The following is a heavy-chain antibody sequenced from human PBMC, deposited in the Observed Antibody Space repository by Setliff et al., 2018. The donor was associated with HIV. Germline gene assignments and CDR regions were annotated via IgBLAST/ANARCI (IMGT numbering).Heavy chain of an antibody. V-gene: IGHV4-34*01. CDR3: ARVPGYSSGASYMDV. CDR1: GGSFSGYY. CDR2: INHSGIT. D-gene: IGHD6-19*01. Sequence: SETLSLTCAVYGGSFSGYYWSWIRQTPGKGLAWIGEINHSGITKYTPSLKRRVTXXXDTSKNQFSLKLRSVTAADTAVYYCARVPGYSSGASYMDVWGXGTTVTVSS. J-gene: IGHJ6*01.